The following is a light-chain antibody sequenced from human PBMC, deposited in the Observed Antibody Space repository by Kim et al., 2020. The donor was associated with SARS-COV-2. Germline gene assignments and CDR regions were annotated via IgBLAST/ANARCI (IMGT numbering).Light chain of an antibody. Sequence: SVGDRVTITCRASPNIGNFVAWYQVKPGRAPNLLIFKASNLQSGVPSRFSGSGSETDFTLTISSLQPDDFATYYCQQYRNFSPLTFGGGTKVDIK. CDR3: QQYRNFSPLT. V-gene: IGKV1-5*03. CDR2: KAS. J-gene: IGKJ4*01. CDR1: PNIGNF.